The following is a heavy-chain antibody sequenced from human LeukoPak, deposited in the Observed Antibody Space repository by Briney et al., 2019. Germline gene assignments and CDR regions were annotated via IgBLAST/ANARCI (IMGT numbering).Heavy chain of an antibody. CDR1: GGSFSGYY. J-gene: IGHJ5*02. CDR2: INHSGST. V-gene: IGHV4-34*01. CDR3: ARDSEGNWFDP. D-gene: IGHD1-26*01. Sequence: SETLSLTCAVYGGSFSGYYWSWIRQPPGKGLEWIGEINHSGSTNYNPSLKSRVTISVDTSKNQFSLKLRSVTAADTAVYYCARDSEGNWFDPWGRGTLVIVSS.